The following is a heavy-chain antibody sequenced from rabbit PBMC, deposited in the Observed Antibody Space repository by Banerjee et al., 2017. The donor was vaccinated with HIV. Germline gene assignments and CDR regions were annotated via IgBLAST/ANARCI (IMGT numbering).Heavy chain of an antibody. CDR2: IHTGDRST. D-gene: IGHD4-1*01. CDR3: VRDSIGWGAGL. CDR1: GFTISSTYH. J-gene: IGHJ4*01. V-gene: IGHV1S7*01. Sequence: QLKETGGGLVQPGGSLTLSCKASGFTISSTYHMSWVRQAPGKGLEWIGIIHTGDRSTQYASWVNGRFPISSDNAQNAVDLQLNRLTAADTATYFCVRDSIGWGAGLWGPGPLITVS.